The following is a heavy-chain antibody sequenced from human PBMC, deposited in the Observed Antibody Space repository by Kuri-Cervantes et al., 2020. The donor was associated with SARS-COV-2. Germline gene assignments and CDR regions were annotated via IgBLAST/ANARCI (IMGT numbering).Heavy chain of an antibody. CDR2: IYHRWST. CDR1: GYSISSGYS. Sequence: SETLSVTFTVSGYSISSGYSWGWFRLPPGKGLEWIGGIYHRWSTYYNPFLKSRITISEDTSKNQFSLKLNSMKAANTAVYYCARTYDTVTGDAFDIWGQGTMVTVSS. V-gene: IGHV4-38-2*02. J-gene: IGHJ3*02. CDR3: ARTYDTVTGDAFDI. D-gene: IGHD4-11*01.